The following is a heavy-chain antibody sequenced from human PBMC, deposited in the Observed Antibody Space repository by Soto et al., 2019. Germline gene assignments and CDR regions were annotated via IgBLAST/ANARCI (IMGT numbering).Heavy chain of an antibody. V-gene: IGHV1-69*09. CDR3: APPACAATWCSPSHPLEH. Sequence: QVQLVQSGAEVKKPESSVKVSCKTSGGTFVRHVISWVRQAPGQGPEWMGKINPLSGIPNYAQKFQDRVTFTADTDSSTAYMELSSLRSDATAVYYCAPPACAATWCSPSHPLEHWGQGTRVTVSS. D-gene: IGHD2-2*01. CDR2: INPLSGIP. CDR1: GGTFVRHV. J-gene: IGHJ4*02.